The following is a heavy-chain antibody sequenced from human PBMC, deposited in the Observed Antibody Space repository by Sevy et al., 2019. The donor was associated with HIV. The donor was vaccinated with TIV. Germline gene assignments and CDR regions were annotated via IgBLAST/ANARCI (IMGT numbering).Heavy chain of an antibody. CDR1: GFTFSSYA. CDR3: ARDISVLMVYANDY. CDR2: ISYDGSNK. J-gene: IGHJ4*02. D-gene: IGHD2-8*01. V-gene: IGHV3-30*04. Sequence: GGSLRLSCAASGFTFSSYAMHWVRQAPGKGLEWVAVISYDGSNKYYADSVKGRFTISRDNSKNTLYLQMNSLRAEDTAVYYCARDISVLMVYANDYWGQGTLVTVSS.